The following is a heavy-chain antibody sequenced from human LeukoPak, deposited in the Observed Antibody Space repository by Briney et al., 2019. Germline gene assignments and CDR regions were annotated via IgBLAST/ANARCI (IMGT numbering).Heavy chain of an antibody. D-gene: IGHD3-3*01. CDR2: IYYSGST. CDR3: ARDPRAFDFWSGYYLPIDY. V-gene: IGHV4-39*07. J-gene: IGHJ4*02. Sequence: SETLSLTCTVSGGSISSSSYYWGWIRQPPGKGLEWIGSIYYSGSTYYNPSLKSRVTISVDTSKNQFSLKLSSVTAADTAVYYCARDPRAFDFWSGYYLPIDYWGQGTLVTVSS. CDR1: GGSISSSSYY.